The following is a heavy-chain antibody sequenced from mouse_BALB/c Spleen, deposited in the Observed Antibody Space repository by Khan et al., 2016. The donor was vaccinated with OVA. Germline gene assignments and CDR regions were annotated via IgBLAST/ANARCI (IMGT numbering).Heavy chain of an antibody. Sequence: QIQLVQSGPELKKPGETVKISCKASGYTFTNYRMNWMKQAPGKGLKWMGWINTYTGEPTYADDFKGRFAFSLETSASTAYLQINNLKNEDMATYFCAREGSYWYFDVWGAGTTVTVSS. J-gene: IGHJ1*01. CDR1: GYTFTNYR. CDR3: AREGSYWYFDV. D-gene: IGHD1-1*01. CDR2: INTYTGEP. V-gene: IGHV9-1*02.